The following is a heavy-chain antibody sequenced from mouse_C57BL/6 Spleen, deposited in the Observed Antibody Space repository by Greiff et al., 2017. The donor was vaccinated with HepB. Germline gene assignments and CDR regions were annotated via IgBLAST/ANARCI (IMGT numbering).Heavy chain of an antibody. V-gene: IGHV1-15*01. J-gene: IGHJ2*01. Sequence: QVQLQQSGAELVRPGASVTLSCKASGYTFTDYEMHWVKQTPVHGLEWIGAIDPETGGTAYNQKFKGKAILTADKSSSTAYMELRSLTSEDSAVYYCTRTYEGNYYFDYWGQGTTLTVAS. CDR2: IDPETGGT. CDR3: TRTYEGNYYFDY. CDR1: GYTFTDYE. D-gene: IGHD2-10*01.